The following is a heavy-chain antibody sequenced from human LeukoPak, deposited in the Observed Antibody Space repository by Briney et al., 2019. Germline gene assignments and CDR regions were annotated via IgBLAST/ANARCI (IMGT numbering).Heavy chain of an antibody. CDR3: AREMSINCGGDCYLFMFDY. D-gene: IGHD2-21*01. V-gene: IGHV1-69*01. CDR2: IIPIFGTA. Sequence: SVKVSCKASGGTFSSYTISWVRQAPGQGLEWMGGIIPIFGTANYAQKFQGRVTITADESTSTAYMELSSLRSEDTAVYYCAREMSINCGGDCYLFMFDYWGQGTLVTVSS. CDR1: GGTFSSYT. J-gene: IGHJ4*02.